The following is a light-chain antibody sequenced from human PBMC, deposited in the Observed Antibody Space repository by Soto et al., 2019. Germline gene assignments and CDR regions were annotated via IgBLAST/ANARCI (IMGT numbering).Light chain of an antibody. CDR3: QQANSIPLT. CDR2: TTS. J-gene: IGKJ2*01. Sequence: DIQMTQTPSSVSASVGDRVTMTCRASQNINNWLAWYQRKPGKAPKALILTTSSLQSGVPSRFSGSGSGTDFTLTISSLQPEDFATYFCQQANSIPLTFGQGTRLE. CDR1: QNINNW. V-gene: IGKV1-12*01.